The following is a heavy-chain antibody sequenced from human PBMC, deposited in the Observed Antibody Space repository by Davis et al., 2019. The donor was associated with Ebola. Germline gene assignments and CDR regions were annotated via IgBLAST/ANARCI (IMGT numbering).Heavy chain of an antibody. D-gene: IGHD5-12*01. CDR3: ARSRGYDYYFDF. J-gene: IGHJ4*02. CDR2: INHSGGT. V-gene: IGHV4-34*01. Sequence: MPGGSLRLSCGVYGGSFSGYYWNWIRQSPGKGLEWIGQINHSGGTNYNPSLKSRVTLSLDTSDNQFSLMLNSVTAADSAVYFCARSRGYDYYFDFWGQGTLVTVSP. CDR1: GGSFSGYY.